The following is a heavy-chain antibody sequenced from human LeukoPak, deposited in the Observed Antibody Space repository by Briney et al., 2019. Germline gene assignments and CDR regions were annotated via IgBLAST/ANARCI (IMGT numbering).Heavy chain of an antibody. CDR1: GGSFSGYY. J-gene: IGHJ6*02. CDR2: INHSGST. D-gene: IGHD2-8*01. V-gene: IGHV4-34*01. Sequence: SETLSLTCAVYGGSFSGYYWSWIRQPPGKGLEWIGEINHSGSTNYNPSLKSRVTISVDTSKNQFSLKLSSVTAADTAVYYYARGWAYCTNGVCYTAGPRSMDVWGQGTTVTVSS. CDR3: ARGWAYCTNGVCYTAGPRSMDV.